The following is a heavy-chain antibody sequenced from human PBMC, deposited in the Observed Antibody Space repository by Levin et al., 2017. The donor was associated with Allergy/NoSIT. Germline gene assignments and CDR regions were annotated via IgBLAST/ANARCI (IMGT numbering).Heavy chain of an antibody. CDR3: ARRSTSSFRWFDP. V-gene: IGHV5-51*01. Sequence: GGSLRLSCKGSGYSFTSYWIGWVRQMPGKGLEWMGIIYPGDSDTRYSPSFQGQVTISADKSISTAYLHWSSLKASDTAMYYCARRSTSSFRWFDPWGQGTLVTVSS. J-gene: IGHJ5*02. CDR2: IYPGDSDT. D-gene: IGHD6-6*01. CDR1: GYSFTSYW.